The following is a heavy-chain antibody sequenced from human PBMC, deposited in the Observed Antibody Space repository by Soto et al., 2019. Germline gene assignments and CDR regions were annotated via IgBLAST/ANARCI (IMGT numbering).Heavy chain of an antibody. CDR3: ARDTMTGFDY. CDR1: GGSFSGYY. J-gene: IGHJ4*02. CDR2: INHSGST. V-gene: IGHV4-34*01. Sequence: QVQLQQWGAGLLKPSETLSLTCAVYGGSFSGYYWSWIRQPPGKGLEWIGEINHSGSTNYNPSLKSRVTISVDTSKNQSSLKLSSVTAADTAVYYCARDTMTGFDYWVQGTLVTVSS. D-gene: IGHD3-22*01.